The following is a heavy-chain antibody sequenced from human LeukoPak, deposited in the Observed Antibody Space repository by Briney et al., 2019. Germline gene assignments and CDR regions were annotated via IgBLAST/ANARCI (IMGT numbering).Heavy chain of an antibody. CDR3: ARAGDGAAGTHFDY. CDR1: GFTFSSYW. J-gene: IGHJ4*02. CDR2: IKQDGSEK. V-gene: IGHV3-7*01. D-gene: IGHD6-13*01. Sequence: PGGSLRLSCAASGFTFSSYWMSWVRQAPGKGLEWVANIKQDGSEKYYVDSVKGRFTISRDNAKNSLYLQMNSLRAEDTAVYYCARAGDGAAGTHFDYWGQGTLVTVSS.